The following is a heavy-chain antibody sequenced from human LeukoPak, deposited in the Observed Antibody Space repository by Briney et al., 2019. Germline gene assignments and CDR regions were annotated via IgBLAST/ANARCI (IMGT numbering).Heavy chain of an antibody. V-gene: IGHV4-34*01. Sequence: SETLSLTCAVYGGSFSGYYWSWIRQPPGKGLEWIGEINHSGSTNYNQSLKSRVTTSVDTSKNQYSLKLSSVTAADTAVYYCARGTGSSWYGGPFDSWGQGTLVTVSS. CDR2: INHSGST. CDR1: GGSFSGYY. J-gene: IGHJ4*02. CDR3: ARGTGSSWYGGPFDS. D-gene: IGHD6-13*01.